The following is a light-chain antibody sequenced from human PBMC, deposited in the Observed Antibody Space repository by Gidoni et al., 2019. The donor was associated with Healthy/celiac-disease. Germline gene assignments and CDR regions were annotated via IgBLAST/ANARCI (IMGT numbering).Light chain of an antibody. V-gene: IGKV3-11*01. CDR1: QSVSSY. CDR3: QQRSNWPLLT. CDR2: DAA. Sequence: EIVLTQSPATLSLSPGGRATLSCRASQSVSSYLAWYQQKPGQAPSLLIYDAANRATGLPARCSGSGSGTDVTLTISSLEPEDFAVYYCQQRSNWPLLTFGEGTKVEIK. J-gene: IGKJ4*01.